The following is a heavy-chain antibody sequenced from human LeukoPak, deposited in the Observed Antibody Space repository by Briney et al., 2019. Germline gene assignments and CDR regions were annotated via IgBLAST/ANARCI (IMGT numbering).Heavy chain of an antibody. CDR1: GFTFSSYA. D-gene: IGHD3-3*01. CDR3: AKGWSGYSNYFDY. CDR2: ISYDGSNK. V-gene: IGHV3-30-3*01. J-gene: IGHJ4*02. Sequence: GGSLRLSCAASGFTFSSYAMHWVRQAPGKGLEWVAVISYDGSNKYYADSVKGRFTISRDNSKNTLYLQMNSLRTEDTAVYYCAKGWSGYSNYFDYWGQGTLVTVSS.